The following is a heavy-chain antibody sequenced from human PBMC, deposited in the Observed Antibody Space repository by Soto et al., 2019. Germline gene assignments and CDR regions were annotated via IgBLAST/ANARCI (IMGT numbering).Heavy chain of an antibody. Sequence: SVKVSCKASGDTFSSYSFSWVRQAPGQGLEWMGGISPILGIPNYAQKFQGRVTITADKSTSTAYMELSSLRSEDTAVYYCAGPERGWGQGTLVTVSS. D-gene: IGHD1-1*01. CDR3: AGPERG. J-gene: IGHJ4*02. V-gene: IGHV1-69*10. CDR1: GDTFSSYS. CDR2: ISPILGIP.